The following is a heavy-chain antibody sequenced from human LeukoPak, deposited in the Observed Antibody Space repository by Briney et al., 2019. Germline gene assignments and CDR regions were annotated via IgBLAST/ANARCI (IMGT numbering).Heavy chain of an antibody. D-gene: IGHD2-2*01. V-gene: IGHV4-34*01. CDR1: GGSFSGYY. J-gene: IGHJ4*02. Sequence: SETLSLTCAVYGGSFSGYYWSWIRQPPGKGLEWIGEVNHSGSTNYNPSLKSRVTISVDTSKNQFSLKLSSVTAADTAVYYCARGALGGYSSSTSCPAFGYWGQGTLVTVSS. CDR3: ARGALGGYSSSTSCPAFGY. CDR2: VNHSGST.